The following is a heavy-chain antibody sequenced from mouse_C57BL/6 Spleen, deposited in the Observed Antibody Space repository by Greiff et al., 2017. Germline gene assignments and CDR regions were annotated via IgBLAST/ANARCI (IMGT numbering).Heavy chain of an antibody. CDR3: ARESAITTVEALYYYAMDY. V-gene: IGHV1-82*01. D-gene: IGHD1-1*01. CDR2: IYPGDGDT. CDR1: GYAFSSSW. J-gene: IGHJ4*01. Sequence: VQLQQSGPELVKPGASVKISCKASGYAFSSSWMNWVKQRPGKGLEWIGRIYPGDGDTNYNGKFKGKATLTADKSSSTAYMQLSSLTSEDYAVYFCARESAITTVEALYYYAMDYWGQGTSVTVSS.